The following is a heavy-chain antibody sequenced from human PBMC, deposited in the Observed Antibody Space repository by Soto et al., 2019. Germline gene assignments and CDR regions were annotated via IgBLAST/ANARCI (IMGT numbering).Heavy chain of an antibody. J-gene: IGHJ4*02. CDR1: GGSISSGGYY. Sequence: SLTLSLTCTVSGGSISSGGYYWSWIRQHPGKGLEWIGYIYYSGNTYYNPSLKSRVTISVDTSKNQFSLKLSSVTAADTAVYYCARATYYYDSSGYSDRVLDYWGQGTLVTVSS. CDR3: ARATYYYDSSGYSDRVLDY. CDR2: IYYSGNT. V-gene: IGHV4-31*03. D-gene: IGHD3-22*01.